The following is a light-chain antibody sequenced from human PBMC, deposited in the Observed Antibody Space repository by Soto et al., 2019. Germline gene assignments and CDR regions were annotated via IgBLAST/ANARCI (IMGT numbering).Light chain of an antibody. Sequence: EIVLTQSPATLSLSPGERATLSRRASQSVSSYLAWYRQIPGQAPRLLIYDASKRATGIPDRFSGGGSGTDFTLTISSLEPEDFAVYYCQQYGSSITFGQGTRLEI. CDR2: DAS. J-gene: IGKJ5*01. CDR3: QQYGSSIT. V-gene: IGKV3-11*01. CDR1: QSVSSY.